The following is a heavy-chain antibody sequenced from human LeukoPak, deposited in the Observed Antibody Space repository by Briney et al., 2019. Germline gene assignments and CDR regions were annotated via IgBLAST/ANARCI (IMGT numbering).Heavy chain of an antibody. D-gene: IGHD2-2*01. CDR3: ARGPRVPAAIEIDY. CDR1: GYTFTGYY. V-gene: IGHV1-2*02. J-gene: IGHJ4*02. Sequence: ASVKVSCKVSGYTFTGYYMHWVRQAPGQGLEWVGWINPNSGGTNYAQKFQGRVTMTRDTSISTAYMELSRLRSDDTAVYYCARGPRVPAAIEIDYWGQGTLVTVSS. CDR2: INPNSGGT.